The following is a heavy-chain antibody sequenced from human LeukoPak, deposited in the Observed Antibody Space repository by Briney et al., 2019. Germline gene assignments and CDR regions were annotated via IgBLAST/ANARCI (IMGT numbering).Heavy chain of an antibody. J-gene: IGHJ4*02. Sequence: SGGSLRLSCAASGFTFSSYWMSWVRQAPGKGLEWVSSISTSSTYIYYADSLKGRFTISRDNAKNSLSLQMNSLRAEDTAVYYCARHRTASDYWGQGTLVTVSS. CDR3: ARHRTASDY. V-gene: IGHV3-21*01. CDR1: GFTFSSYW. CDR2: ISTSSTYI. D-gene: IGHD3-16*02.